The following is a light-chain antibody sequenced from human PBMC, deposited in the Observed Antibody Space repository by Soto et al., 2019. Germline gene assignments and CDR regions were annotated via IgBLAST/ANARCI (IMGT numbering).Light chain of an antibody. CDR3: SSYTSSSTLDV. CDR1: SSDVGGYNY. J-gene: IGLJ1*01. Sequence: QSALTRPAAMSGTPGRSPSISCTGTSSDVGGYNYVSWYQQHPGKAPKLMIYDVSNRPSGVSNRFSGSKSGNTASLTISGLQAEDEADYYCSSYTSSSTLDVFGTGTKVTVL. V-gene: IGLV2-14*01. CDR2: DVS.